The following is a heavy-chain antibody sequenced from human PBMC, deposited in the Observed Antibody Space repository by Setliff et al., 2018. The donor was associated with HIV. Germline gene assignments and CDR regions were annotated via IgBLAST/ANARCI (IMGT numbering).Heavy chain of an antibody. CDR2: VNHNGNI. CDR1: AVPFSNYY. CDR3: AITLVGVTTEMY. V-gene: IGHV4-34*01. J-gene: IGHJ4*02. D-gene: IGHD2-21*02. Sequence: SETLSLTCGLNAVPFSNYYWNWIRQSPEKGLEWIVEVNHNGNINYNPSLQSRVTVPVDTSKPQFSLEMSSLTAADTAVYYCAITLVGVTTEMYWGQGTLVTVSS.